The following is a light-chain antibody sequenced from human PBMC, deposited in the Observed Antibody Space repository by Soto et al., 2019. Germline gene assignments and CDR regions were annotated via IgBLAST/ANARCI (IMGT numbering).Light chain of an antibody. V-gene: IGKV3-15*01. J-gene: IGKJ1*01. Sequence: IVMTQSPATLSVSLGERATLSCRASQSLRSSLAWYQQKPGQAPRLLIYGASARATGIPARFSGSGSGTEFTLTISGLQSEDFAVYYCQQYNNWPRRTFGQGTKVDIK. CDR1: QSLRSS. CDR3: QQYNNWPRRT. CDR2: GAS.